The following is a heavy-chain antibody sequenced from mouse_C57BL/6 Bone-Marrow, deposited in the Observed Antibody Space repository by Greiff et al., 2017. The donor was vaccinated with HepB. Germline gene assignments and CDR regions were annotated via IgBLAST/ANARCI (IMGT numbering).Heavy chain of an antibody. CDR3: TPYDYGRYFDV. V-gene: IGHV14-1*01. CDR2: IDPEDGDT. CDR1: GFNIKDYY. D-gene: IGHD2-4*01. Sequence: EVQLQQSGAELVRPGASVKLSCTASGFNIKDYYMHWVKQRPEQGLEWIGRIDPEDGDTEYAPKFQGKATMTADTSSNTAYLQLSSLTSEDTAVYYCTPYDYGRYFDVWGTGTTVTVSS. J-gene: IGHJ1*03.